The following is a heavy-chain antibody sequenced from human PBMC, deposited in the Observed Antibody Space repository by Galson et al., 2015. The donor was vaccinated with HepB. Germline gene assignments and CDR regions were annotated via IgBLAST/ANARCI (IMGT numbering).Heavy chain of an antibody. CDR1: GFTFTTFS. CDR2: ITGGGSST. J-gene: IGHJ4*02. Sequence: SLRLSCAASGFTFTTFSMSWVRQAPGKGLEWVSSITGGGSSTYYADSVKGRFTTSRDSSKNTLYLQMNSLRVDDTAVYYCARDRHPWHIDYWGQGTLVTVSS. CDR3: ARDRHPWHIDY. V-gene: IGHV3-23*01. D-gene: IGHD5-12*01.